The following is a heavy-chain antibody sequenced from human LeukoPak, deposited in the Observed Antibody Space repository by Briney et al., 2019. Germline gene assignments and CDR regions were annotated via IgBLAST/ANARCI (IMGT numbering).Heavy chain of an antibody. CDR1: GFTFSSYD. D-gene: IGHD4-17*01. CDR2: IGTAGDT. CDR3: AKAETVTQRGYFDY. Sequence: GGSLRLSCAASGFTFSSYDMHWVRQATGKGLEWVSAIGTAGDTYYPGSVKGRFTISRDNSKNTLYLQMNSLRAEDTAVYYCAKAETVTQRGYFDYWGQGTLVTVSS. V-gene: IGHV3-13*01. J-gene: IGHJ4*02.